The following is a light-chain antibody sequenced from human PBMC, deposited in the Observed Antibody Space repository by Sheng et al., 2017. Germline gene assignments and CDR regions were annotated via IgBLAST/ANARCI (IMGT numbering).Light chain of an antibody. Sequence: SALTQPASVSGSPGQSITISCTGTSSDVGSYNLVSWYQQYSGKAPKLMIYEGSKRPSGVSNRFSGSKSDNTASLTISGLQAEDEADYYCCSYASSNSYVFGTGTKVTVL. CDR1: SSDVGSYNL. CDR3: CSYASSNSYV. J-gene: IGLJ1*01. V-gene: IGLV2-23*01. CDR2: EGS.